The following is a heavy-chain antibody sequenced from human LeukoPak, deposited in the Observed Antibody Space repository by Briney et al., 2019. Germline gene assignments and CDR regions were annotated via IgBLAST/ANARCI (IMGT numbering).Heavy chain of an antibody. D-gene: IGHD5-18*01. J-gene: IGHJ4*02. V-gene: IGHV3-64*01. CDR1: GFTFISYA. CDR3: VRRRGYSYDY. CDR2: ISSNGGSA. Sequence: GGSLRLSCAASGFTFISYAMDWVRQAPGKGLEYVSGISSNGGSAYYASSVRGRFTISRDNSKTTLDLQMGSLRAEDMAVYYCVRRRGYSYDYWGQGTLVSVSS.